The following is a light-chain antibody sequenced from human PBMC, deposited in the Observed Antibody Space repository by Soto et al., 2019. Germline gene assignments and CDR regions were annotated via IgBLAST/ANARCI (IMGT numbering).Light chain of an antibody. CDR2: AAS. CDR3: QQYYSYPIT. V-gene: IGKV1-8*01. Sequence: AIRMTQSPSSFSASTGARVPITCRARQGISSYLAWYQQKPGKAPKLLIYAASTLQSGVPSRFSGSGSGTDFTLTISCLQSEDFATYYCQQYYSYPITFGQGTRLEIK. J-gene: IGKJ5*01. CDR1: QGISSY.